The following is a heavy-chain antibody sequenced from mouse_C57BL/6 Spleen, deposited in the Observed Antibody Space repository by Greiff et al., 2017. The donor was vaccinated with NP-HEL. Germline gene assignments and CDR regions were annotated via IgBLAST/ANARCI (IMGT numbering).Heavy chain of an antibody. D-gene: IGHD1-1*01. J-gene: IGHJ2*01. CDR3: ARSLDYGSSYFDY. Sequence: EVMLVESGPGLAKPSQTLSLTCSVTGYSITSDYWNWIRKFPGNKLEYMGYISYSGSTYYNPSLKSRISITRDTAKNQYYLQLNSVTTEDTATYYCARSLDYGSSYFDYWGQGTTLTVSS. V-gene: IGHV3-8*01. CDR2: ISYSGST. CDR1: GYSITSDY.